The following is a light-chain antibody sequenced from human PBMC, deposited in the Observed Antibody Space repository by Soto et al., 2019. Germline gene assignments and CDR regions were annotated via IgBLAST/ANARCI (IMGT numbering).Light chain of an antibody. CDR3: QQYHNSPPFT. V-gene: IGKV3-15*01. CDR1: QSVSSN. CDR2: GAS. J-gene: IGKJ2*01. Sequence: EIVMTQSPATLSVSPGERVTLSCRASQSVSSNLAWYQQKPGQAPRLLIYGASTRATGIPARFSGSGSGTEFTLPISSLQSEDFAVYYCQQYHNSPPFTFGQGTKLEIK.